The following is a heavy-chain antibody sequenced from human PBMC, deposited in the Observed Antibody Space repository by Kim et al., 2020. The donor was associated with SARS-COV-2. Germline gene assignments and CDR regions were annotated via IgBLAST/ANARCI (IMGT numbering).Heavy chain of an antibody. CDR3: ARGGHTMDTPYGMDV. V-gene: IGHV1-69*01. Sequence: QKCQGRVTITADESTSTAYMELSSLRSEDTAVYYCARGGHTMDTPYGMDVWGQGTTVTVSS. D-gene: IGHD5-18*01. J-gene: IGHJ6*02.